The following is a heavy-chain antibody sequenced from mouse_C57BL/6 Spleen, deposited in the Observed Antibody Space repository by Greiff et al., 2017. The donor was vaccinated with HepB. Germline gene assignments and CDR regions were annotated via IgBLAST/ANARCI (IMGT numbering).Heavy chain of an antibody. CDR1: GFTFSDYY. CDR2: INYDGSST. V-gene: IGHV5-16*01. D-gene: IGHD3-2*02. CDR3: ASHSSGYWFAY. J-gene: IGHJ3*01. Sequence: DVKLVESEGGLVQPGSSMILSCTASGFTFSDYYMAWVRQVPEKGLEWVANINYDGSSTYYLDSLKSRFIISRDNAKNILYLQMSSLKSEDTATYYCASHSSGYWFAYWGQGTLVTVSA.